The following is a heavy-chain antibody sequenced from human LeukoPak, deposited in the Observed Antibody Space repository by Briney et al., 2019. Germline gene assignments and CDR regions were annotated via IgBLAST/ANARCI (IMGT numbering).Heavy chain of an antibody. V-gene: IGHV3-23*01. CDR3: AKGYSSAWYGLLDD. CDR2: FGLRGGDT. D-gene: IGHD6-19*01. CDR1: GFTFSNYA. Sequence: GGSLRLSCAASGFTFSNYAMTWVRPAPGKGLEWVSTFGLRGGDTYYAGSVKGRFTISRDNSKNTLYLHMNSLRGEDTAVYYCAKGYSSAWYGLLDDWGQGTLVAVSS. J-gene: IGHJ4*02.